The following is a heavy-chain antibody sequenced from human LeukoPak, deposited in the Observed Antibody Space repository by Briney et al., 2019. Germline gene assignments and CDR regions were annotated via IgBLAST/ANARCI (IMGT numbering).Heavy chain of an antibody. CDR3: ARDRALGYCSSTSCLWRYFDY. J-gene: IGHJ4*02. D-gene: IGHD2-2*01. V-gene: IGHV3-21*01. CDR1: GFTFSSYS. Sequence: KPGGSLRLSCAASGFTFSSYSMNWVRQAPGKGLERVSSISSSTNYIYYADSVKGRFTISRDNAKNSLYLQMNSLRAEDTAVYYCARDRALGYCSSTSCLWRYFDYWGQGTLVAVSS. CDR2: ISSSTNYI.